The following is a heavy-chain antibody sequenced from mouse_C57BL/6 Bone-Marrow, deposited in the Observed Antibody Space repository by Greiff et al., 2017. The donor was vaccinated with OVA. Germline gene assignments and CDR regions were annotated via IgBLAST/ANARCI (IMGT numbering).Heavy chain of an antibody. CDR3: ARERTGFIDY. J-gene: IGHJ2*01. CDR2: ISSGSSTI. CDR1: GFTFSDYG. D-gene: IGHD4-1*01. V-gene: IGHV5-17*01. Sequence: EVKVEESGGGLVKPGGSLKLSCAASGFTFSDYGMHWVRQAPEKGLEWVAYISSGSSTIYYADTVKGRFTISRDNAKNTLFLQMTSLRSEDTAMYYCARERTGFIDYWGQGTTLTVSS.